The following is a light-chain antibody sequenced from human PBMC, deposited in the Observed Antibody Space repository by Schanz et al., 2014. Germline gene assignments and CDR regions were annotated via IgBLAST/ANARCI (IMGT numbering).Light chain of an antibody. CDR3: CSYAGSSTLV. V-gene: IGLV2-23*01. J-gene: IGLJ3*02. CDR2: EGS. Sequence: QSALTQPASVSGSPGQSITISCTGTSSDVGSYNLVSWYQQHPGKAPKLMIYEGSKRPSGVSNRFSGSKSGNTASLTISGXXXEDEADYYCCSYAGSSTLVFGGGTKVTVL. CDR1: SSDVGSYNL.